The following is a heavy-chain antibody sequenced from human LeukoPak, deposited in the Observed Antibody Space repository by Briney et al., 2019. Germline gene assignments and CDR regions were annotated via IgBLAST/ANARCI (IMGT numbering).Heavy chain of an antibody. CDR1: GFTFSSYA. D-gene: IGHD6-19*01. CDR3: ASYSSGWSGDY. CDR2: ISYDGSNK. V-gene: IGHV3-30-3*01. J-gene: IGHJ4*02. Sequence: PGGSLRLSCAASGFTFSSYAMHWVRQAPGKGLEWVAVISYDGSNKYYADSVKGGFTISRDNSKNTLYLQMNSLRAEDTAVYYCASYSSGWSGDYWGQGTLVTVSS.